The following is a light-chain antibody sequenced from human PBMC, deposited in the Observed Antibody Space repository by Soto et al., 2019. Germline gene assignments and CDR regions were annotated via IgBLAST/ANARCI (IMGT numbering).Light chain of an antibody. V-gene: IGKV1-5*01. Sequence: IHMTHAPATLSASFGDTVTVTCRASQSVSVWLAWYQQKPGEAPKLLIYDDSALPRGVPSRFSGSGSGTKFTLTIASLQPEDLATYYCQQANSFPITFGQGTRLEIK. CDR3: QQANSFPIT. J-gene: IGKJ5*01. CDR1: QSVSVW. CDR2: DDS.